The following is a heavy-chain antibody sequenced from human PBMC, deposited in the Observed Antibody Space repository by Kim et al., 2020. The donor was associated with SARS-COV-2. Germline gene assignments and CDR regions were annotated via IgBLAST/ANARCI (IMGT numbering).Heavy chain of an antibody. D-gene: IGHD3-22*01. CDR2: IYSGDNT. CDR3: ARVRVLITSYFDY. CDR1: GFTVSTNY. Sequence: GGFLRLSCAASGFTVSTNYMTWVRQAPGKGLEWVSIIYSGDNTYYADSVKGRFTISRDNSKNTLYLQMNSLRADDRAVYYCARVRVLITSYFDYWGQGTLVTVSS. J-gene: IGHJ4*02. V-gene: IGHV3-66*01.